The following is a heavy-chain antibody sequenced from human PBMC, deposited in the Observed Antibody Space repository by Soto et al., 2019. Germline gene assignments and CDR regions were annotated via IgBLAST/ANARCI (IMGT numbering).Heavy chain of an antibody. J-gene: IGHJ6*02. Sequence: GGSLRLSCAASGFSFSTDSMNWVRQAPGKGLEWVSYISSRSYTIYYIDSVKGRFTISRDNAKSSLYLQMNSLRDEDTAVYYCARGGSSSDNGMDVWGQGTTVTVSS. CDR1: GFSFSTDS. V-gene: IGHV3-48*02. D-gene: IGHD6-6*01. CDR2: ISSRSYTI. CDR3: ARGGSSSDNGMDV.